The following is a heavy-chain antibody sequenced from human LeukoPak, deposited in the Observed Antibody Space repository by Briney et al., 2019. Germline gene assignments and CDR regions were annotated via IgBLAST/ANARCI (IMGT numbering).Heavy chain of an antibody. D-gene: IGHD6-13*01. CDR1: GYTFTISD. CDR2: INPNSGRK. CDR3: ARGRSGLAAAGTYDY. J-gene: IGHJ4*02. Sequence: GASVNVSFTSSGYTFTISDINWVRQAAGQGLEWMGWINPNSGRKGYAQKFQGRVTMTANTSISTAYMELSSLRFDDTAVYYCARGRSGLAAAGTYDYWGQGTLITVSS. V-gene: IGHV1-8*01.